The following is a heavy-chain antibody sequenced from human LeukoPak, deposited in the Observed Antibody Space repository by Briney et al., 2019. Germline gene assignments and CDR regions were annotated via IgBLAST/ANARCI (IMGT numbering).Heavy chain of an antibody. CDR2: ISYDGSNK. Sequence: GGSLRLSCAASGFTFSSYAMHWARQAPGKGLEWVAVISYDGSNKYYADSVKGRFTISRDNSKNTLYLQMNSLRAEDTAVYYCARDNPYYYDSSGSFLGAFDIWGQGTMVTVSS. J-gene: IGHJ3*02. V-gene: IGHV3-30-3*01. D-gene: IGHD3-22*01. CDR1: GFTFSSYA. CDR3: ARDNPYYYDSSGSFLGAFDI.